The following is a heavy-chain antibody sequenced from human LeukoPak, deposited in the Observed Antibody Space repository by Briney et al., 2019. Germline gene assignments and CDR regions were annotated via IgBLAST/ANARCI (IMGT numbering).Heavy chain of an antibody. CDR2: IKQDGSEI. CDR3: ARIYGGNSYYFDY. Sequence: GGSLRLSCVGSGFDFSSYTMSWVRQAPGKGLEWVGNIKQDGSEIYYVDSVKGRFTISRDNAKNSLYLQMNSLRAEDTAVYYCARIYGGNSYYFDYWGQGTLVTVSS. V-gene: IGHV3-7*01. J-gene: IGHJ4*02. CDR1: GFDFSSYT. D-gene: IGHD4-23*01.